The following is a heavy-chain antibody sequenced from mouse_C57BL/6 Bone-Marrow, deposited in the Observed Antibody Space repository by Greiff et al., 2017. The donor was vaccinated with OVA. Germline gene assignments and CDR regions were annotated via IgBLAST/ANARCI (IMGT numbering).Heavy chain of an antibody. CDR2: ISSGSSTI. CDR1: GFTFSDYG. D-gene: IGHD1-1*01. Sequence: EVQLVESGGGLVKPGGSLKLSCAASGFTFSDYGMHWVRQAPEKGLEWVAYISSGSSTIYYADTVKGRFTISRDNAKNTLFLQMTSLRSEDTAMDYCARGTTVVATPYAMDYWGQGTSVTVSS. V-gene: IGHV5-17*01. CDR3: ARGTTVVATPYAMDY. J-gene: IGHJ4*01.